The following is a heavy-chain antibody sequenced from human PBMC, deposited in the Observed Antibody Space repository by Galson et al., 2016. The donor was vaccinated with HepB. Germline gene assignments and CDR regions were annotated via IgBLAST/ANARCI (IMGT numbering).Heavy chain of an antibody. Sequence: SLRLSCAASGLTFSSYAMSWVRQAPGKGLEWVSAVSAGDYTWHADSVRGRFTISIDTSKNTLYLQMNSLRAEDTSLYYCARDKFYPNDVFDVWGQGTMVTVSS. CDR3: ARDKFYPNDVFDV. D-gene: IGHD2/OR15-2a*01. V-gene: IGHV3-23*01. J-gene: IGHJ3*01. CDR2: VSAGDYT. CDR1: GLTFSSYA.